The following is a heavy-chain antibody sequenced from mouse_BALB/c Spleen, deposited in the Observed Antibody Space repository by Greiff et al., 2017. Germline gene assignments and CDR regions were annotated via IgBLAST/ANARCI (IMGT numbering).Heavy chain of an antibody. CDR3: ARVPHYYGSPFAY. D-gene: IGHD1-1*01. V-gene: IGHV1-9*01. J-gene: IGHJ3*01. Sequence: VQLQQSGAELMKPGASVKISCTATGYTFSSYWIEWVKQRPGHGLEWIGEILPGSGSTNYNEKFKGKATFTADTSSNTAYMQLSSLTSEDSAVYYCARVPHYYGSPFAYWGQGTLVTVSA. CDR2: ILPGSGST. CDR1: GYTFSSYW.